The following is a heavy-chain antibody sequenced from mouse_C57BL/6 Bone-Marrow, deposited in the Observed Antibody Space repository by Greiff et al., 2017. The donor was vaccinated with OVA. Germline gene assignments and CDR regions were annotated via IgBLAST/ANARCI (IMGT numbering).Heavy chain of an antibody. J-gene: IGHJ2*01. CDR3: ARSGYYGSSLYFDY. Sequence: QVQLQQPGTELVKPGASGYTFTSYWMHWVKQRPGQGLEWIGNINPSNGGTNYNEKFKSKATLTVDKSSSTAYMQLSSLTSADSAVYYCARSGYYGSSLYFDYWGQGTTLTVSS. D-gene: IGHD1-1*01. V-gene: IGHV1-53*01. CDR2: INPSNGGT. CDR1: GYTFTSYW.